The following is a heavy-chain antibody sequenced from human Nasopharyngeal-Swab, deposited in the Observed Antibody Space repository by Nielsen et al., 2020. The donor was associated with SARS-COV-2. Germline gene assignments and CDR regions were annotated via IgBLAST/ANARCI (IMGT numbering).Heavy chain of an antibody. CDR3: ASFSAANLFDF. V-gene: IGHV4-59*02. D-gene: IGHD6-25*01. J-gene: IGHJ4*02. CDR1: GVSVKSYY. CDR2: VYHTGNT. Sequence: GSPRLSCTVSGVSVKSYYWNWIRQPPGKGLEWVGYVYHTGNTDHYPALRSRVAMSVDASKNHVSLSLSSVTAADTAVYYCASFSAANLFDFWGPGTLVTVSS.